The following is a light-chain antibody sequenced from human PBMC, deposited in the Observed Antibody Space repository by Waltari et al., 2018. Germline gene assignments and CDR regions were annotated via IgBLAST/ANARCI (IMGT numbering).Light chain of an antibody. CDR2: YGS. CDR3: HQTTLLPS. V-gene: IGKV6-21*01. CDR1: ESIGSR. J-gene: IGKJ2*01. Sequence: EVVLTQSPDFQSVTPKETVTITCRASESIGSRLHWYQQKPAQSPKLLVMYGSQSFSGVPSRFRGSGSGTDFTLTINGLEAEDAATYFCHQTTLLPSFGQGTKLEIK.